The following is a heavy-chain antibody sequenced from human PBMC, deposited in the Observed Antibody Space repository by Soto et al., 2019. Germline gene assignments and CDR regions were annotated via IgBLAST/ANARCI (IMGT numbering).Heavy chain of an antibody. J-gene: IGHJ6*02. CDR3: ARSEYQLLYYYYYGMDV. Sequence: PSETLSLTCTVSGGSISSSSYYWGWIRQPPGKGLEWIGSIYYSGSTYYNPSLKSRVTISVDTSKNQFSLKLSSVTAADTAVYYCARSEYQLLYYYYYGMDVWGQGTTVTVSS. CDR2: IYYSGST. V-gene: IGHV4-39*01. CDR1: GGSISSSSYY. D-gene: IGHD2-2*01.